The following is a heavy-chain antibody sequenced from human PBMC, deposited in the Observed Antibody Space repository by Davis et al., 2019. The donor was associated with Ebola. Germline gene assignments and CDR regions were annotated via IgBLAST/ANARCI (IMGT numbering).Heavy chain of an antibody. D-gene: IGHD6-6*01. CDR3: AKDHRRIAARYDFDY. CDR1: GFTFSSYG. V-gene: IGHV3-30*18. J-gene: IGHJ4*02. Sequence: GESLKISCAASGFTFSSYGMHWVRQAPGKGLEWVAVISYDGSNKYYADSVKGRFTISRDNSKNTLYLQMNSLRAEDTAVYYCAKDHRRIAARYDFDYWGQGTLVTVSS. CDR2: ISYDGSNK.